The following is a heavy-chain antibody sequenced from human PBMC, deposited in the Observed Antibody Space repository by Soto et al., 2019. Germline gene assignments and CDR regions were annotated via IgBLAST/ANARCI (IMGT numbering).Heavy chain of an antibody. CDR1: GFTFSTYW. D-gene: IGHD3-16*01. CDR3: VCGGNSFIY. V-gene: IGHV3-7*01. Sequence: ESGGGLVQPGGSLRLSCAASGFTFSTYWMTWVRQPPGKGLEWVANMDQDGSETYYVDSVRGRFTVSRDNAKNSLYLQVNSLRVEDTAVYYCVCGGNSFIYWGQGTLVTVSP. J-gene: IGHJ4*02. CDR2: MDQDGSET.